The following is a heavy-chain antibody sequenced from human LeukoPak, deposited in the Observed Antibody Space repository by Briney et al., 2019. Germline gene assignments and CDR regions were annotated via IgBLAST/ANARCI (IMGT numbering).Heavy chain of an antibody. D-gene: IGHD3-22*01. V-gene: IGHV4-59*01. CDR2: VYYSGSP. CDR3: ARVFDDYYDSSADPPLWFDP. J-gene: IGHJ5*02. CDR1: GGSISSYF. Sequence: SETLSLTCTVSGGSISSYFWSWIRQPPGMGLEWVGYVYYSGSPNYNPSLKSRVTISVDTSKNQFSLRLRSVTAADTAVYYCARVFDDYYDSSADPPLWFDPWGQGTLVTVSS.